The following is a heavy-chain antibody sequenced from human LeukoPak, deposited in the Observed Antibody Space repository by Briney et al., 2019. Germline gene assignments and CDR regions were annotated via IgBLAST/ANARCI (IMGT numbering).Heavy chain of an antibody. J-gene: IGHJ4*02. CDR2: ISYDGSNE. CDR1: GFTFSSYV. Sequence: GGSLRLSCAASGFTFSSYVMHWVRQAPGKGLEWVAIISYDGSNEYYADSVKGRFTISRDNSKNTLYLQMNSLRAEDTAVYYCARDLGPYSGYEPIDYWGQGTLVTVSS. V-gene: IGHV3-30*04. D-gene: IGHD5-12*01. CDR3: ARDLGPYSGYEPIDY.